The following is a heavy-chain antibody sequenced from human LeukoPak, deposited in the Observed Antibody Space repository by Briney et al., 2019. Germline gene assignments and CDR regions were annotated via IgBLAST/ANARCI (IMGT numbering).Heavy chain of an antibody. Sequence: RGSLRLSYVASGFTVSSSWMHWVRQTPGKAPVWVSRINTDGSITSYADSVRGRFTISRDHAKNTLYLQMNSLSAEDTAVYNCARVGPVGTDAFDIWGQGTMVTVSS. V-gene: IGHV3-74*01. CDR3: ARVGPVGTDAFDI. CDR1: GFTVSSSW. CDR2: INTDGSIT. D-gene: IGHD1-26*01. J-gene: IGHJ3*02.